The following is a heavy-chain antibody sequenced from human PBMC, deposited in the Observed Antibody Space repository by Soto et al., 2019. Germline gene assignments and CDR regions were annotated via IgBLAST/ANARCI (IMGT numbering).Heavy chain of an antibody. Sequence: EVQLVGSGGGLVQPGGSLKLSCAASGFTFSGSSMHWVRQASGKGLEWVGRIRNKANSYATAYAASVKGRFTISRDDSKNTAYLQMNSLKTEDTAVYYCTSHSPEDMIRKWGQGTLVTVSS. CDR2: IRNKANSYAT. J-gene: IGHJ4*02. D-gene: IGHD2-15*01. CDR1: GFTFSGSS. CDR3: TSHSPEDMIRK. V-gene: IGHV3-73*02.